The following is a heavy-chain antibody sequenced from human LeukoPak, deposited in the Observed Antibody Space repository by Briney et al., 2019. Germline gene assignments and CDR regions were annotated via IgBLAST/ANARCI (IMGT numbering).Heavy chain of an antibody. J-gene: IGHJ4*02. CDR2: NNPNSGGT. Sequence: ASVKACCKAAGYTFTGYDMYWVRQAPGQRLEWMGWNNPNSGGTNYAQKFQGRVTMTRDTSISTAYMELSRLRSDDTAVYYCATFEYTSSSLNYWGQGTLVTVSS. CDR3: ATFEYTSSSLNY. CDR1: GYTFTGYD. D-gene: IGHD6-6*01. V-gene: IGHV1-2*02.